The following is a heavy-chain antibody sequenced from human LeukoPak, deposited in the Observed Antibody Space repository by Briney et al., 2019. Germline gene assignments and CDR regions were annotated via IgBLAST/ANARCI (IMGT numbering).Heavy chain of an antibody. Sequence: GGSLRLSCAASGFTVSSNYMSWVRQAPGKGLEWVAVISYDGSNKYYADSVKGRFTISRDNSKNTLYLQMNSLRAEDTAVYYCARPLLYDSSGYVQHWGQGTLVTVSS. CDR3: ARPLLYDSSGYVQH. CDR1: GFTVSSNY. J-gene: IGHJ1*01. V-gene: IGHV3-30-3*01. CDR2: ISYDGSNK. D-gene: IGHD3-22*01.